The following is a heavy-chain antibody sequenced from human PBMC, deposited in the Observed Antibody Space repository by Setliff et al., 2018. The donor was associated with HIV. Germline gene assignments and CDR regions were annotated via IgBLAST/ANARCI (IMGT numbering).Heavy chain of an antibody. J-gene: IGHJ4*02. D-gene: IGHD1-26*01. CDR1: GVSISDYY. V-gene: IGHV4-4*08. Sequence: LSETLSLTCTVSGVSISDYYWSWIRQSPRTRLEWIGYVSSIGNTNYNPSLKSRVTISVDTSKNQFSLQLNSVTAADTAVYFCARTRAPYFFDFWGQGAQVTVSS. CDR3: ARTRAPYFFDF. CDR2: VSSIGNT.